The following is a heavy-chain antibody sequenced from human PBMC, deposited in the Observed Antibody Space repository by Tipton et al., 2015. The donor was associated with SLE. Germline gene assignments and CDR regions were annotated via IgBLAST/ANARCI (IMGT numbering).Heavy chain of an antibody. CDR2: IYHSGST. Sequence: TLSLTCAVSGGSISSSNWWSWVRQPPGKGLEWIGEIYHSGSTNYNPSLKSRVTISVDKSKNQFSLKLSSVTAADTAVYYCARARYYDFWSGYSFDYWGQGTLVTVSS. D-gene: IGHD3-3*01. CDR1: GGSISSSNW. V-gene: IGHV4-4*02. CDR3: ARARYYDFWSGYSFDY. J-gene: IGHJ4*02.